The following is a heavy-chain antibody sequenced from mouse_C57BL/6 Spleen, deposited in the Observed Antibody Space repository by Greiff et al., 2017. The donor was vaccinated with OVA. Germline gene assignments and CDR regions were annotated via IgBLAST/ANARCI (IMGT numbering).Heavy chain of an antibody. V-gene: IGHV1-22*01. D-gene: IGHD2-4*01. CDR2: INPNNGGT. CDR1: GYTFTDYN. J-gene: IGHJ3*01. Sequence: VQLQQSGPELVKPGASVKMSCKASGYTFTDYNMHWVKQSHGKSLEWIGYINPNNGGTSYNQKFKGKATLTVNKSSSTAYMELRSLTSEDSAVYYCASGIYYDYDWFAYWGQGTLVTVSA. CDR3: ASGIYYDYDWFAY.